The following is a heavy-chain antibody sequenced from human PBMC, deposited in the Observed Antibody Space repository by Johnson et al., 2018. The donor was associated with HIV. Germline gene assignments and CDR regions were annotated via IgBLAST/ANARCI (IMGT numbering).Heavy chain of an antibody. CDR2: IYDGGDT. J-gene: IGHJ3*02. Sequence: VQLVESGGGLIQPGGSLRLTCAASGFTVSSNYMSWVRQAPGKGLEWVSVIYDGGDTYYADSVKGRFTISRDNSKNTLYLQMNSLRAEDTAVYYCARDMEAYCSGGSCYSAAFDIWGQGTMVTVSS. CDR1: GFTVSSNY. V-gene: IGHV3-66*03. D-gene: IGHD2-15*01. CDR3: ARDMEAYCSGGSCYSAAFDI.